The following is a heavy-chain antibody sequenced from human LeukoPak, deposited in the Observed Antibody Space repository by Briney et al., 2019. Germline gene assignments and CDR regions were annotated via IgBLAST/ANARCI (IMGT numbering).Heavy chain of an antibody. CDR2: ISAYNGNT. Sequence: ASVKVSCKASGYTFTSYGISWVRQAPGQGLEWMGWISAYNGNTNYAQKLQGRVTMTTDTSTSTAYMELRSLRSDDTAVYYCARDPIAVAGYYYYGMDVWGQGTTVTVSS. D-gene: IGHD6-19*01. V-gene: IGHV1-18*01. CDR1: GYTFTSYG. CDR3: ARDPIAVAGYYYYGMDV. J-gene: IGHJ6*02.